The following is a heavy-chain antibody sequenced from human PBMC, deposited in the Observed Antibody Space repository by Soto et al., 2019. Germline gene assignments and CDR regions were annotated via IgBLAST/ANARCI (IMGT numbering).Heavy chain of an antibody. CDR3: ARKGGMVRGARGSPVWYGIVV. Sequence: SVKVSCKASGGTFSSYAISWVRQAPGQGLEWMGGIIPIFGTANYAQKFQGRVTITADKSTSTAYMELSSLRSEDTAVYYCARKGGMVRGARGSPVWYGIVVWGQGTTVTVSS. V-gene: IGHV1-69*06. J-gene: IGHJ6*02. D-gene: IGHD3-10*01. CDR2: IIPIFGTA. CDR1: GGTFSSYA.